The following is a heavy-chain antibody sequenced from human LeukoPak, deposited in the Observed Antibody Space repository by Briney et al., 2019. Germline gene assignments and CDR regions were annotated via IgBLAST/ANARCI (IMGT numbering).Heavy chain of an antibody. V-gene: IGHV3-66*01. J-gene: IGHJ4*02. Sequence: GGSLRLSCAASGFTVGSNTMSWFRQAPGKGLEWVSIIYSGGSTSYADSVKGRFTISRDNSKNTLYLQMNSLRTEDTAVYYCARGGSYFDISGYYFYWGQGTLVTV. CDR3: ARGGSYFDISGYYFY. CDR1: GFTVGSNT. D-gene: IGHD3-22*01. CDR2: IYSGGST.